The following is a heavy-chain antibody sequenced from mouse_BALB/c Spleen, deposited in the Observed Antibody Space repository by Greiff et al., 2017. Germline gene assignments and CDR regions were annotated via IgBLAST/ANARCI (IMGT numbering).Heavy chain of an antibody. V-gene: IGHV8-12*01. D-gene: IGHD2-10*02. Sequence: QVTLKESGPGILQPSQTLSLTCSFSGLSLSTSGMGVSWIRQPSGKGLEWLAHIYWDDDKRYNPSLKSRLTISKDTSRDQVFLKITSVDTADTATYYCARRGEYGNYEFAYWGQGTLVTVSA. CDR1: GLSLSTSGMG. CDR2: IYWDDDK. J-gene: IGHJ3*01. CDR3: ARRGEYGNYEFAY.